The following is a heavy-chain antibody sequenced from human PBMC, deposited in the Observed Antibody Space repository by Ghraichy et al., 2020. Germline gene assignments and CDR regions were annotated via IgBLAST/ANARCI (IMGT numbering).Heavy chain of an antibody. V-gene: IGHV4-34*01. CDR3: ARGRKSSQQLVPLPFDY. Sequence: SQTLSLTCSVYGGSFTSYYWSWIRQPPGKGLEWIGEINHWGSTTYNPSLKSRVTLSVDRSTDQFSLKLSSVTAADTAVFYCARGRKSSQQLVPLPFDYWGQGTLLTVSS. D-gene: IGHD6-13*01. J-gene: IGHJ4*02. CDR2: INHWGST. CDR1: GGSFTSYY.